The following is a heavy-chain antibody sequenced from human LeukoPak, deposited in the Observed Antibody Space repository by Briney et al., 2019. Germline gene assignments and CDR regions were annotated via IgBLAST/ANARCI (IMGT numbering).Heavy chain of an antibody. D-gene: IGHD3-9*01. CDR2: ITGSGGNT. CDR1: GFTFSNYA. Sequence: GSLRLSCAASGFTFSNYAMSWVRQAPGKGLEWVSAITGSGGNTYYADTVKGRFTISRDNSKNKVFLQMNSLRAEDTAVYYCAKWGDYDVLTGYYVSDYWGQGTLVTVSS. V-gene: IGHV3-23*01. CDR3: AKWGDYDVLTGYYVSDY. J-gene: IGHJ4*02.